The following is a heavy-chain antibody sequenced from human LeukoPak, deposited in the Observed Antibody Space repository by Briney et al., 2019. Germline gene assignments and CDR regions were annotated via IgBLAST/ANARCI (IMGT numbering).Heavy chain of an antibody. CDR2: ISGSGGST. V-gene: IGHV3-23*01. Sequence: PGGSLRLSCAASGFTFSSYAMSWVRQAPGKGLEWVSAISGSGGSTYYADSVKGRFTISRDNSKNTLYLQMNSLRAEDTAVYYCAKDGGRVVPAAMRARFDYWGQGTLVTVSS. CDR1: GFTFSSYA. J-gene: IGHJ4*02. D-gene: IGHD2-2*01. CDR3: AKDGGRVVPAAMRARFDY.